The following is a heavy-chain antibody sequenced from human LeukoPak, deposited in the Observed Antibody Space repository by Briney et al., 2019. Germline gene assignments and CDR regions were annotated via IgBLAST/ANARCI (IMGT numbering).Heavy chain of an antibody. CDR1: GYTFTAYY. Sequence: ASVKVSCKASGYTFTAYYMHWVRQAPGQGLEWMGWINPNNGGTNYAQKFQGRVTMTRDTSISTVYMELSRLRSDDTAVYYCARVSPNYYDSSAYYLGDYWGQGTLVTVSS. CDR3: ARVSPNYYDSSAYYLGDY. D-gene: IGHD3-22*01. J-gene: IGHJ4*02. V-gene: IGHV1-2*02. CDR2: INPNNGGT.